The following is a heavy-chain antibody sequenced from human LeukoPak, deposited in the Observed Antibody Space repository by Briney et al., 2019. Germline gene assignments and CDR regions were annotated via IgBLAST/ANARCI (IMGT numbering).Heavy chain of an antibody. CDR2: IKQDGSEK. Sequence: GGSLRLSCAASGFTFDDYGMSWVRQAPGKGLEWVANIKQDGSEKYYVDSVKGRFTISRDNAKNSLYLQMNSLRAEDTAVYYCAREGAAAGGNWFDPWGQGTLVTVSS. CDR3: AREGAAAGGNWFDP. J-gene: IGHJ5*02. D-gene: IGHD6-13*01. CDR1: GFTFDDYG. V-gene: IGHV3-7*01.